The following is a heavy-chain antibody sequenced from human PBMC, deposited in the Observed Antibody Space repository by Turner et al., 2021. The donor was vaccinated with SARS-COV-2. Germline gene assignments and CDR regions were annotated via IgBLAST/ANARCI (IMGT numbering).Heavy chain of an antibody. CDR2: ISFDGNNK. CDR1: GFTFSSYA. CDR3: ARGGLGVNAFDI. Sequence: QVQLVESGGGVVQPGRSLRLSCAASGFTFSSYAMHWVRQAPGKWLEWVAVISFDGNNKYYADSVKGRFTISRDNSKNTLYLQMNSLRAEDTAVYYCARGGLGVNAFDIWGQGTMVTVSS. J-gene: IGHJ3*02. D-gene: IGHD2-21*01. V-gene: IGHV3-30-3*01.